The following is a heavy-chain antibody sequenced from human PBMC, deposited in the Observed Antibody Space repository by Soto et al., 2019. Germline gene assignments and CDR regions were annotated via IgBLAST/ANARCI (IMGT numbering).Heavy chain of an antibody. CDR1: GFTFSSYS. V-gene: IGHV3-21*01. CDR2: ISSSSSYT. J-gene: IGHJ4*02. Sequence: GGSLRLSCAASGFTFSSYSMNWVRQAPGKGLEWVSSISSSSSYTYYADSVKGRFTISRDNAKNSLYLQMNSLRAEDKDVYYCARDEYQYRNYGRRTIDYWGQGTLVTVSS. CDR3: ARDEYQYRNYGRRTIDY. D-gene: IGHD4-4*01.